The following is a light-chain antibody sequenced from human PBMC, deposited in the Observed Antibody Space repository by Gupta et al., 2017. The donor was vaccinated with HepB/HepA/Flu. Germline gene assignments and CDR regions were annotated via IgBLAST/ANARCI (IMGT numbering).Light chain of an antibody. Sequence: DIQMTQSPSTLSASVGDRVTITCRASQSISNWLAWYQQIPGKAPKLLIYKASSLESGVPSRFSGSESGTEFTLTINSLQPDDFATYYCQQYKSSPWTFGQGTKVDIK. V-gene: IGKV1-5*03. CDR1: QSISNW. CDR3: QQYKSSPWT. J-gene: IGKJ1*01. CDR2: KAS.